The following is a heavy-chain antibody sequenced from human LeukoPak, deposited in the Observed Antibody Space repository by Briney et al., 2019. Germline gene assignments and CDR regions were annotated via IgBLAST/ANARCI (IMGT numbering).Heavy chain of an antibody. D-gene: IGHD5-12*01. CDR3: ARAYSGYDK. J-gene: IGHJ4*02. CDR2: INNDGTIT. CDR1: GFIFSGYW. Sequence: GGSLRLSCAASGFIFSGYWMHSVRQAPGKGLVWVSLINNDGTITNYADSVKGRFTISRDNAKNTLYLQMNSLKVDDTAVYYCARAYSGYDKWGQGTLVTVSS. V-gene: IGHV3-74*01.